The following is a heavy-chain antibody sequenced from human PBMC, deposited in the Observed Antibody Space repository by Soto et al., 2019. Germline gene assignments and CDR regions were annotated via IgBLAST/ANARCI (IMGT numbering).Heavy chain of an antibody. CDR2: ISSDGRDK. CDR3: VGKVGVDS. J-gene: IGHJ4*02. D-gene: IGHD1-26*01. V-gene: IGHV3-30*04. CDR1: GFTFSTYN. Sequence: QVQLVESGGGVVQPGGSLRLSCAASGFTFSTYNMYWVRQAPGKGLEWVAIISSDGRDKYYADSVKGRCTISRDNSNHPVFLQVDRLRVEDTAVFYCVGKVGVDSWGQGTLVTVPS.